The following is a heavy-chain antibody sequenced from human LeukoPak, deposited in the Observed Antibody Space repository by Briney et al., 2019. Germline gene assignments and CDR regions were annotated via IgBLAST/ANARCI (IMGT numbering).Heavy chain of an antibody. CDR2: ISSDGSST. CDR1: GFTFSSYW. Sequence: GGSLRLSCAASGFTFSSYWMHWVRQAPGKGLVWVSGISSDGSSTSYADSVKGRFTISRDNSKNTLYLQMNSLRAEDTAVYYCAKGGYCSSTSCSRQIDAFDIWGQGTMVTVSS. J-gene: IGHJ3*02. D-gene: IGHD2-2*01. CDR3: AKGGYCSSTSCSRQIDAFDI. V-gene: IGHV3-74*01.